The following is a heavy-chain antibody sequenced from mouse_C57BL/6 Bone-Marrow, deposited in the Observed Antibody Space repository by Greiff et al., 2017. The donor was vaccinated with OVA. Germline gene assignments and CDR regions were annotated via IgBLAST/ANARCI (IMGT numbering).Heavy chain of an antibody. V-gene: IGHV1-18*01. D-gene: IGHD1-1*01. J-gene: IGHJ2*01. CDR3: ARGFYYYGSLYFDY. Sequence: DVQLQESGPELVKPGASVKIPCKASGYTFTDYNMDWVKQSDGKSLEWIGDINPNNGGTIYNQKFKGKATLTVDKSSSTAYMELRSLTSEDTAVYYCARGFYYYGSLYFDYWGQGTTLTVSS. CDR1: GYTFTDYN. CDR2: INPNNGGT.